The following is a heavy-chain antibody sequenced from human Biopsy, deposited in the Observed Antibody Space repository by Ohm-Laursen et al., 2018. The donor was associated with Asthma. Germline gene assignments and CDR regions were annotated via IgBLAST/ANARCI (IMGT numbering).Heavy chain of an antibody. J-gene: IGHJ4*02. CDR3: VRHQYSSSWSTFDY. D-gene: IGHD3-22*01. V-gene: IGHV4-39*01. Sequence: TLSLTCTVSGGSITSSSYYWGWIRQPPGKGMEWIGSMYHSGSPYYHPSLKSRATISVDASKNHLSLNMSSVTAADTAVYFCVRHQYSSSWSTFDYWGQGALVTVSS. CDR2: MYHSGSP. CDR1: GGSITSSSYY.